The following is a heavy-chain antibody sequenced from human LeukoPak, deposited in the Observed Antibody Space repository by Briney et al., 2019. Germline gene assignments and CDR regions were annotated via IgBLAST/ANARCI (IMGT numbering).Heavy chain of an antibody. Sequence: SETLSLTCTVSGGSISSYYWSWIRQPPGKGLEWIGYIYYSGSINYNPSLKSRVTISVDTSKNQFSLKLSSVTAADTAVYYCARSITGTTGPNWFDPWGQGTLVTVSS. CDR1: GGSISSYY. D-gene: IGHD1-7*01. J-gene: IGHJ5*02. CDR3: ARSITGTTGPNWFDP. V-gene: IGHV4-59*01. CDR2: IYYSGSI.